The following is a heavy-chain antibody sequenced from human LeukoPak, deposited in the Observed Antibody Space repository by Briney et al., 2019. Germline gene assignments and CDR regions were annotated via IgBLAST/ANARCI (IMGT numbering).Heavy chain of an antibody. V-gene: IGHV4-59*01. CDR1: GGSISTYY. Sequence: PSETLSLTCTISGGSISTYYWSWIRQPPGKRLEWIGYISYSGKTNYNPSLQSRVTISLDTSKIQFSLNVTSVTAADTAVYYCARVLDTAMEGVDYWGQGTLVTVSS. J-gene: IGHJ4*02. CDR3: ARVLDTAMEGVDY. CDR2: ISYSGKT. D-gene: IGHD5-18*01.